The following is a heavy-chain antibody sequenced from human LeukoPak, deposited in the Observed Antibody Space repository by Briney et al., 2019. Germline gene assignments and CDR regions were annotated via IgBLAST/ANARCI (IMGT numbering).Heavy chain of an antibody. V-gene: IGHV3-9*01. J-gene: IGHJ4*02. CDR2: ISWNSGYI. Sequence: GGSLRLSCAASGFTFDNYAMHWVRQAPGKGLEWLSLISWNSGYIGYADSVKGRFTISRDNAKKSLDLQMNSLRAEDTAFYYCAKVRGTYSSGYFFDYWGQGALVTVSS. CDR3: AKVRGTYSSGYFFDY. D-gene: IGHD6-19*01. CDR1: GFTFDNYA.